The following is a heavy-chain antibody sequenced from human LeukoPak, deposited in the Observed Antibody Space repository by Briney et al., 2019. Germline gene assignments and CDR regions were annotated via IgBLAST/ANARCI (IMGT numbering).Heavy chain of an antibody. CDR3: ARDISPSYFGSFDY. Sequence: GGSLRLSCAASGFTFSNCGMHWVRQAPGKGLEWVALISYEGSKKYYADFVKGRFTISRDNSKNTLYLQMNSLRAEDTAVCYCARDISPSYFGSFDYWGQGTLVTVSS. V-gene: IGHV3-30*03. CDR1: GFTFSNCG. D-gene: IGHD3-10*01. J-gene: IGHJ4*02. CDR2: ISYEGSKK.